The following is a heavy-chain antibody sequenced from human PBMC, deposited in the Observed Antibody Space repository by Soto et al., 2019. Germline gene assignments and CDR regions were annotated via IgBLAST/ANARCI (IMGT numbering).Heavy chain of an antibody. CDR2: ISANSGNT. CDR3: VRDPQRNDY. V-gene: IGHV1-18*04. Sequence: QVQLVQSGPKVKKPGASVKVSCKASGYSFTSYGVSWVRQAPGQGLEWMGWISANSGNTDYAQKFRGRVTMTTETSTSTAYMDLRSLRSDDTAVYYCVRDPQRNDYWGQGTLVTVSS. D-gene: IGHD6-25*01. CDR1: GYSFTSYG. J-gene: IGHJ4*02.